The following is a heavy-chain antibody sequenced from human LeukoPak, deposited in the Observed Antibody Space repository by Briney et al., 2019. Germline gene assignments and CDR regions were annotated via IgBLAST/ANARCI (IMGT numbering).Heavy chain of an antibody. V-gene: IGHV3-21*04. D-gene: IGHD5-18*01. CDR2: ISSSSSYI. J-gene: IGHJ4*02. CDR1: GFTFSSYS. CDR3: AKDLRNSYGYGILDY. Sequence: PGGSLRLSCAASGFTFSSYSMNWVRQAPGKGLEWVSSISSSSSYIYYADSVKGRFTISRDNAKNSLYLQMNSLRAEDTALYYCAKDLRNSYGYGILDYWGQGTLVTVSS.